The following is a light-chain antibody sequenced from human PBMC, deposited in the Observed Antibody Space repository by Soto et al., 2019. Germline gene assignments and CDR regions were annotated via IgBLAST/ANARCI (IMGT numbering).Light chain of an antibody. J-gene: IGLJ1*01. CDR2: DVS. CDR1: SSDVGGYNY. Sequence: ALTQPASVSGSPGQSITISCTGTSSDVGGYNYVSWYQQHPGKAPKLMIYDVSNRPSGVSNRFSGSKSGNTASLTISGLQAEDEADYYCSSYTSSSTPLYIFGTGTKVTVL. CDR3: SSYTSSSTPLYI. V-gene: IGLV2-14*01.